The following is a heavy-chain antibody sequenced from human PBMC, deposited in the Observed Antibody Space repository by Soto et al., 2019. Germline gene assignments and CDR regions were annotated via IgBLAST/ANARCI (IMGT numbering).Heavy chain of an antibody. CDR3: ARSRLRYLDSSFLGDCGAFDT. D-gene: IGHD3-9*01. Sequence: ASVKVSCKASGYTFTSYAISWVRQAPGQGLEWMGWISAYNGNTNYAQKLQGRVTMTTDTSTSTAYMELRSLRSDDTAVYYCARSRLRYLDSSFLGDCGAFDTWGQGPMVTVS. V-gene: IGHV1-18*01. CDR2: ISAYNGNT. J-gene: IGHJ3*02. CDR1: GYTFTSYA.